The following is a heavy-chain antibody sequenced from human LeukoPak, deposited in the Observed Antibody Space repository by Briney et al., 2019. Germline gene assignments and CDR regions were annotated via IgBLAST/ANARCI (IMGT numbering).Heavy chain of an antibody. Sequence: PSETLSLTCTVSGGSISSGEYYWSWIRQPPGTGLEWIGYIYYSGSTYYNPSLKSRVTISVDTSKNQFSLKLSSVTAADTAVYYCASSSGIAAAGTNWFDPWGQGTLVTVSS. V-gene: IGHV4-30-4*02. D-gene: IGHD6-13*01. CDR3: ASSSGIAAAGTNWFDP. CDR1: GGSISSGEYY. J-gene: IGHJ5*02. CDR2: IYYSGST.